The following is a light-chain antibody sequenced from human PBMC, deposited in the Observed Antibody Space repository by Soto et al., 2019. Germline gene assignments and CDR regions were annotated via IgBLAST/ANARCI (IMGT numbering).Light chain of an antibody. CDR1: AIDVGSYRY. CDR3: SSYTSSSTYV. J-gene: IGLJ1*01. Sequence: QSVLAHPASVSGSPGQSITISCTGTAIDVGSYRYVSWYQQHPGKAPKLMIYEVSNRPSGVSNRFSGSKSGNTASLTISGLQAEDEADYYCSSYTSSSTYVFGTGTKV. CDR2: EVS. V-gene: IGLV2-14*01.